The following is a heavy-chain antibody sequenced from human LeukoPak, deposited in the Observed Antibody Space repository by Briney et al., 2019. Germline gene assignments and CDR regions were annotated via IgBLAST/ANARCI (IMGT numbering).Heavy chain of an antibody. CDR1: GGSISSYY. Sequence: SETLSLTCSVSGGSISSYYWSWIRQPPGKGLEWIGYIYYSGSTNYSPSLKSRVTISVDTSKNQSSLKLNSVTAADTAVYYCARGSYPYYHYMDVWGKGTTVTVSS. V-gene: IGHV4-59*01. CDR2: IYYSGST. CDR3: ARGSYPYYHYMDV. J-gene: IGHJ6*03.